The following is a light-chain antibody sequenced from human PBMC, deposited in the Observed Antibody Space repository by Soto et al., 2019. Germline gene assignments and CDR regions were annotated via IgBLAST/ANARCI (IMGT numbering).Light chain of an antibody. CDR2: EGS. J-gene: IGLJ2*01. Sequence: QSALTQPASVSGSPGQSITISCTGTSSDVGSYNLVSWYQQLPGKAPKLVIYEGSKRPSGVSDRFSGSKSGNTASLTISGLQAEDEADYYSASFALFNTLVSGGGTKLTVL. CDR1: SSDVGSYNL. V-gene: IGLV2-23*01. CDR3: ASFALFNTLV.